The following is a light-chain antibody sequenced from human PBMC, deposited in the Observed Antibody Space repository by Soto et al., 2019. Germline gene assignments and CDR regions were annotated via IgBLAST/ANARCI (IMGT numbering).Light chain of an antibody. CDR3: QQRSNWWS. V-gene: IGKV3-11*01. CDR2: DAS. Sequence: EIVLTQSPATLSLSPGERATLSCRASQSVSSYLAWYQQKPGQAPRLLIYDASNRATGIPARFSGSGSGTDFTLTISSLEPEDFGVYYCQQRSNWWSFGGGTKVEIK. CDR1: QSVSSY. J-gene: IGKJ4*01.